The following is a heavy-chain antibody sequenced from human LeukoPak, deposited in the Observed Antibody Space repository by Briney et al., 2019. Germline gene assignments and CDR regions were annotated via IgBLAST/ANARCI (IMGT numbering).Heavy chain of an antibody. J-gene: IGHJ4*02. CDR1: GGSISSYY. CDR3: ARDYYGSGTYRFDY. V-gene: IGHV4-59*01. D-gene: IGHD3-10*01. Sequence: TSETLSLTCTVSGGSISSYYWSWVRQPPGKGLEWIGYIYYSGSTNYNPSLKSRVTISVDTSKNQFSLNLSSVTAADTAVYYCARDYYGSGTYRFDYWGQGTLVTVSS. CDR2: IYYSGST.